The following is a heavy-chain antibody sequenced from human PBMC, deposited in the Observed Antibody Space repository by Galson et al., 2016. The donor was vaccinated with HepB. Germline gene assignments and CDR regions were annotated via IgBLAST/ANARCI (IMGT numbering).Heavy chain of an antibody. Sequence: SVKVSCRASGYTFISYDVNWVRQATGQGLEWMGWMNPDTGNTGYAQKFQGRVTMTRNTSINTAYMELSSLTSEDTAVYYCARVGYCSGGGRYPLQQHYHYNWFDPWGQGTLVTVSS. CDR3: ARVGYCSGGGRYPLQQHYHYNWFDP. V-gene: IGHV1-8*01. CDR1: GYTFISYD. J-gene: IGHJ5*02. CDR2: MNPDTGNT. D-gene: IGHD2-15*01.